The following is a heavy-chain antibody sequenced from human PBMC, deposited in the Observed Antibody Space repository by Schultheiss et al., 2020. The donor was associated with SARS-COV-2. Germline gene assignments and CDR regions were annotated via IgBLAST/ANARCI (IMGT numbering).Heavy chain of an antibody. D-gene: IGHD4-17*01. CDR3: ARILTTVTYNWFDP. V-gene: IGHV3-64*01. CDR2: ISSNGGST. CDR1: GFTFSSYA. Sequence: GGSLRLSCAASGFTFSSYAMHWVRQAPGKGLEYVSAISSNGGSTYYANSVKGRFTISRDNAKNTLYLQMNSLRAEDTAVYYCARILTTVTYNWFDPWGQGTLVTVSS. J-gene: IGHJ5*02.